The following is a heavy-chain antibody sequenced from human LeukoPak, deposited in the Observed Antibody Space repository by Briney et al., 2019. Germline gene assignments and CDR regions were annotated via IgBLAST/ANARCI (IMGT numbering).Heavy chain of an antibody. CDR3: SRYCTNASAAAAY. J-gene: IGHJ4*02. CDR1: GFTFSPNC. Sequence: GGSLRLSCAASGFTFSPNCMSWVRQAPGKGLEWVSVIYRGGSTYYADSVKGRFTISRDNSKNTLYLQMNSLRAEDTAVYSCSRYCTNASAAAAYWGQGNLVTVSS. V-gene: IGHV3-53*01. D-gene: IGHD2-8*01. CDR2: IYRGGST.